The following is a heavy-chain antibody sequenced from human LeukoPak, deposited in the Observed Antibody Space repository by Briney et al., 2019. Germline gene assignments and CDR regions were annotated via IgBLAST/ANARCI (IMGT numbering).Heavy chain of an antibody. V-gene: IGHV3-11*01. D-gene: IGHD5-18*01. Sequence: GGSLRLSCAASGFTFSDYYMSWIRQAPGKGLEWVSYISSSGSTIYSADSVKGRFTISRDNAKNSLYLQMNSLRAEDTAVYYCARYGYSYAITGDAFDIWGQGTMVTVSS. CDR3: ARYGYSYAITGDAFDI. J-gene: IGHJ3*02. CDR1: GFTFSDYY. CDR2: ISSSGSTI.